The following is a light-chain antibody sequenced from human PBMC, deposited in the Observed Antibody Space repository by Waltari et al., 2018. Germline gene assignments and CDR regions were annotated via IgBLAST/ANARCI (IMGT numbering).Light chain of an antibody. Sequence: DIQMTQSPSTLSASIGDRVTITCRASQSITNWLAWYQQKPGKAPKLLIYKASTLESGVPSRFSGSGSGTEFTLTISSLQPDDFATHYCQQYNNYVATFGQGTKVEIK. J-gene: IGKJ1*01. CDR1: QSITNW. CDR2: KAS. V-gene: IGKV1-5*03. CDR3: QQYNNYVAT.